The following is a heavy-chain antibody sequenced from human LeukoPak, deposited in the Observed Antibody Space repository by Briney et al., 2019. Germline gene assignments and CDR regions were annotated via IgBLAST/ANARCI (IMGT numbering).Heavy chain of an antibody. CDR3: ARVGVGGLRLGELSSRGRYYYYMDA. D-gene: IGHD3-16*02. CDR1: GYSISSGYY. J-gene: IGHJ6*03. CDR2: IFHTGST. Sequence: PSETLSLTCTVSGYSISSGYYWAWIRQPPGKGLEWIGSIFHTGSTYHNPSLKSRVTISVDTSKNQFSLKLSSVTAADTAVYYCARVGVGGLRLGELSSRGRYYYYMDAWGKGTTVTVSS. V-gene: IGHV4-38-2*02.